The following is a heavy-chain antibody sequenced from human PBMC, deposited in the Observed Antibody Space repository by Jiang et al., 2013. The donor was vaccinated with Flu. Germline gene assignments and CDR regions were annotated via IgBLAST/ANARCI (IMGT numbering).Heavy chain of an antibody. V-gene: IGHV3-23*01. Sequence: GKGLEWVSAISGSGGSTYYADSVKGRFTISRDNSKNTLYLQMNSLRAEDTAVYYCAKVGGFGYYDGPNAFDIWGQGTMVTVSS. D-gene: IGHD3-22*01. CDR2: ISGSGGST. J-gene: IGHJ3*02. CDR3: AKVGGFGYYDGPNAFDI.